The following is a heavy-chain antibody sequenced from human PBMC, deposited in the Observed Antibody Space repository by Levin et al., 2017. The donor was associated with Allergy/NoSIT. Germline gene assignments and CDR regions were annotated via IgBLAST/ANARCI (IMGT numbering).Heavy chain of an antibody. V-gene: IGHV3-23*01. CDR1: GFTFSSYA. CDR3: AKDPGTQYSSSWSYYFDY. Sequence: GGSLRLSCAASGFTFSSYAMSWVRQAPGKGLEWVSAISGSGGSTYYADSVKGRFTISRDNSKNTLYLQMNSLRAEDTAVYYCAKDPGTQYSSSWSYYFDYWGQGTLVTVSS. D-gene: IGHD6-13*01. J-gene: IGHJ4*02. CDR2: ISGSGGST.